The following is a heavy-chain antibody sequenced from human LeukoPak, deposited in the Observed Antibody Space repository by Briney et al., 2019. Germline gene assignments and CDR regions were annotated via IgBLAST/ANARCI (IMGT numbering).Heavy chain of an antibody. CDR2: ITGNGANT. CDR3: ARAHPRYISDWNGLY. J-gene: IGHJ4*02. V-gene: IGHV3-23*01. CDR1: GFTFSSYG. Sequence: GGSLRLSCAASGFTFSSYGMSWVRQAPGKGLEWVSAITGNGANTFYADSVKGRFTISRDNSKNTLYLQMNSLRAEDTAIYYCARAHPRYISDWNGLYWGQGTLVTVSS. D-gene: IGHD6-19*01.